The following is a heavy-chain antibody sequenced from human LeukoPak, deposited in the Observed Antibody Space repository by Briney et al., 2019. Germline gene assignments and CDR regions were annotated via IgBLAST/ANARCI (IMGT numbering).Heavy chain of an antibody. CDR3: AREAYDFWSGYYRYYYYMDV. Sequence: PGGSLRLSSAASGFTFDDYGMSWVRQAPGKGLEWVSGINWNGGSTGYADSVKGRFTISRDNAKNSLYLQMNSLRAEDTALYHCAREAYDFWSGYYRYYYYMDVWGKGTTVTVSS. CDR1: GFTFDDYG. V-gene: IGHV3-20*01. J-gene: IGHJ6*03. CDR2: INWNGGST. D-gene: IGHD3-3*01.